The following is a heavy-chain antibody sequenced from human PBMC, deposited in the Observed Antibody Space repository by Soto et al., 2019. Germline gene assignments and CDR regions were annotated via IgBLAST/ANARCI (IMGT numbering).Heavy chain of an antibody. V-gene: IGHV3-66*01. CDR1: GFTFSSYS. Sequence: EVQLVESGGGLVKPGGSLRLSCAASGFTFSSYSMNWVRQAPGKGLEWVSVIYSGGSTYYADSVKGRFTISRDNSKNTLYLQMNSLRAEDTAVYYCARGSRWLMDAFDIWGQGTMVTVSS. CDR3: ARGSRWLMDAFDI. CDR2: IYSGGST. J-gene: IGHJ3*02. D-gene: IGHD2-8*01.